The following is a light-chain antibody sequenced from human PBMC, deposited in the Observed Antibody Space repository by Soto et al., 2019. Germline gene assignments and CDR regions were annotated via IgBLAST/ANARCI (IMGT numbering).Light chain of an antibody. CDR1: ITDIGAYNY. CDR3: SSYTSSITPYV. CDR2: GVS. Sequence: QSALTQPASVSRSPGQSITISCTGTITDIGAYNYVSWYQQHPGKAPKLLIYGVSSRPSGVSNRFSGSKSGNAAYLTISGLPADDEAEYYCSSYTSSITPYVFGTGTKLTVL. J-gene: IGLJ1*01. V-gene: IGLV2-14*01.